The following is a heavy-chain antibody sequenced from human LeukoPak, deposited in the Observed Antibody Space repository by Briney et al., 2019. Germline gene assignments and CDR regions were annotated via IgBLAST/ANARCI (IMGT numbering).Heavy chain of an antibody. Sequence: PSETLSLTCTVSGGSISSSSYYWGWIRQPPGKGLEWIGSIYYSGSTYYNPSLKSRVTISVDMSKNQFSLKLSSVTAADTAVYYCASNYYYGSGSYYDHWGQGTLVTVSS. D-gene: IGHD3-10*01. CDR2: IYYSGST. CDR1: GGSISSSSYY. V-gene: IGHV4-39*07. CDR3: ASNYYYGSGSYYDH. J-gene: IGHJ1*01.